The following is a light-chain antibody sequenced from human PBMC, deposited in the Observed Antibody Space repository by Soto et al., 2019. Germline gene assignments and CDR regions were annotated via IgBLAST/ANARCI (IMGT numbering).Light chain of an antibody. Sequence: EIVLTQSPDTLSLSPGDRATLSCRASQSVSNNYLAWYQQNPGQAPRLLIYGASSRATGIPDRGSGSGSGTKFSITRMEPEDFEVFYCHQYGTSEIIFGQGTRLEIK. V-gene: IGKV3-20*01. CDR3: HQYGTSEII. CDR2: GAS. J-gene: IGKJ5*01. CDR1: QSVSNNY.